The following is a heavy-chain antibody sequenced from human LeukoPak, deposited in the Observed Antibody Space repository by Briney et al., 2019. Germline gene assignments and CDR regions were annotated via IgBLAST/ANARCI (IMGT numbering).Heavy chain of an antibody. V-gene: IGHV3-23*01. D-gene: IGHD1-26*01. CDR3: ARVGSVNYAFDI. CDR2: ISGSGVST. CDR1: GFTFSSYG. J-gene: IGHJ3*02. Sequence: SGGSLRLSCAASGFTFSSYGMSWVRQAPGKALEWVSAISGSGVSTYYVDSVKGRFTISRDNSKKTLYLQMNSLRAEDTAVYYCARVGSVNYAFDIWGQGTMVTVS.